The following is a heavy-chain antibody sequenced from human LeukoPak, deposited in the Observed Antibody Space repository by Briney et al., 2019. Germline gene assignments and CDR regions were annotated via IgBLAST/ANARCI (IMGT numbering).Heavy chain of an antibody. D-gene: IGHD1-26*01. CDR3: ATGEGATYPFDY. CDR2: FDPEDSET. J-gene: IGHJ4*02. Sequence: GASVKVSCKVSGYTLTELSMHWVRQAPGKGLEWMGGFDPEDSETIYAQKFQGRVTMTEDTSTDTAYMELSSLRSEDTAVYYCATGEGATYPFDYWGQGTLVTVSS. V-gene: IGHV1-24*01. CDR1: GYTLTELS.